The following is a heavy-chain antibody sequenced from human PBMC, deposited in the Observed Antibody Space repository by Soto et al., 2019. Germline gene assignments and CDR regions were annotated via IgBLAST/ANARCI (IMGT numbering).Heavy chain of an antibody. J-gene: IGHJ4*02. D-gene: IGHD2-15*01. CDR2: INPSGGST. V-gene: IGHV1-46*01. Sequence: ASVKVSCKASGYTFTSYYMHWVRQAPGQGLEWMGIINPSGGSTSYAQKFQGRVTMTRDTSTSTVYMELSSLRSEDTAVYYCARAAVVVVAATPRVYFDYWGQGTLVTVPQ. CDR3: ARAAVVVVAATPRVYFDY. CDR1: GYTFTSYY.